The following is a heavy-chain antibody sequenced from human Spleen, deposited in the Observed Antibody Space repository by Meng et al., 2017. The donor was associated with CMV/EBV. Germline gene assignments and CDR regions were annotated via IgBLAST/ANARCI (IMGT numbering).Heavy chain of an antibody. D-gene: IGHD2-2*01. CDR2: IIPILGIA. J-gene: IGHJ2*01. Sequence: FTGFYMHWVRQAPGQGLEWMGGIIPILGIANYAQKFQGRVTITADKSTSTAYMELSSLRSEDTAVYYCARLWDCSSTSCRRWYFDLWGRGTLVTVSS. V-gene: IGHV1-69*10. CDR1: FTGFY. CDR3: ARLWDCSSTSCRRWYFDL.